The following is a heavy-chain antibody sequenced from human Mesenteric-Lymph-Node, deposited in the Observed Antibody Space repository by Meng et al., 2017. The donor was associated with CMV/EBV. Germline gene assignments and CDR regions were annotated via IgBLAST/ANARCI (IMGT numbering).Heavy chain of an antibody. J-gene: IGHJ6*02. V-gene: IGHV3-21*01. D-gene: IGHD4-23*01. CDR2: ISSSSSYI. Sequence: GGSLRLSCAASGFTFRSYAMSWVRQAPGKGLEWVSSISSSSSYIYYADSVKGRFTISRDNAKNSLYLQMNSLRAEDTAVYYCARDQNWYLGYYGMDVWGQGTTVTVSS. CDR1: GFTFRSYA. CDR3: ARDQNWYLGYYGMDV.